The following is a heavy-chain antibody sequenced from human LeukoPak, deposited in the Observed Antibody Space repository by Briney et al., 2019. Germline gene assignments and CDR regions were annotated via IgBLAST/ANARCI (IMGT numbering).Heavy chain of an antibody. V-gene: IGHV3-23*01. D-gene: IGHD2-2*01. CDR2: ISGSGGST. CDR1: GFTFSSYA. Sequence: GGSLRLSCAASGFTFSSYAMSWVRQAPGKGLEWVSAISGSGGSTYYADSVKGRFTISRDNSKNTLYLQMNSLRAEDTAVYYCAKRAGYCSSTSCRYNWFDPWGQGTLVTVSS. CDR3: AKRAGYCSSTSCRYNWFDP. J-gene: IGHJ5*02.